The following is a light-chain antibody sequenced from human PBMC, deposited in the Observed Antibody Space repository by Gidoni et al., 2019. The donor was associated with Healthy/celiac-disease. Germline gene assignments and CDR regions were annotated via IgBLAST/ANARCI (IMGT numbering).Light chain of an antibody. J-gene: IGLJ2*01. CDR3: VLYMGSGIVV. CDR2: STN. Sequence: QSVVTQEPSFSVSPGGTVTLTCGLSSGSVSTSYNPSWYQQTPGQAPRTRISSTNTRSSGVPDRFSGSILGKKAALTITGAQADDESDYYCVLYMGSGIVVFGGGTKLTVL. V-gene: IGLV8-61*01. CDR1: SGSVSTSYN.